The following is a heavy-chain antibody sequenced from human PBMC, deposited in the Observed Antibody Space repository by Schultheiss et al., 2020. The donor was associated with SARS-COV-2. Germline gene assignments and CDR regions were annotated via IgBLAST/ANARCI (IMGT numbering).Heavy chain of an antibody. CDR1: GFTFSGSA. D-gene: IGHD5-24*01. Sequence: GGSLRLSCAASGFTFSGSAMHWVRQASGKGLEWVGRIRSKANSYATAYAASVKGRFTISRDDSKNTAYLQMNSLKTEDTAVYYCTRSRDGYNPRDYWGQGTLVTVSS. CDR3: TRSRDGYNPRDY. CDR2: IRSKANSYAT. J-gene: IGHJ4*02. V-gene: IGHV3-73*01.